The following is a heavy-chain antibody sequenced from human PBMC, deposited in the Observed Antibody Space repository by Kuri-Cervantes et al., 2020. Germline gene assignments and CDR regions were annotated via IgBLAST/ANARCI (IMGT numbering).Heavy chain of an antibody. J-gene: IGHJ6*02. V-gene: IGHV3-30*02. CDR1: GFTFSSYG. CDR3: AKDPRPIYYGSDGMDV. Sequence: GESLKISCAASGFTFSSYGMHWVRQAPGKGLEWVAVIWYDGSNKYYADSVKGRLTISRDNSKNTLYLQMNSLRAEDTAVYYCAKDPRPIYYGSDGMDVWGQGTTVTVSS. D-gene: IGHD3-10*01. CDR2: IWYDGSNK.